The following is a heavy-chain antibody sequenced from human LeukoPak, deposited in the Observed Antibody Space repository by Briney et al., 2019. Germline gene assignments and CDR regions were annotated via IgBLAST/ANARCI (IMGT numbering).Heavy chain of an antibody. J-gene: IGHJ5*02. CDR1: GGSISSGSYY. V-gene: IGHV4-61*02. CDR3: ARGGLNWFDP. CDR2: IYTSGST. Sequence: SETLSLTCTVSGGSISSGSYYWSWIRQPAGKGLEWIGRIYTSGSTNYNPSLKSRVTISVEMSKNQFSLKLSSVTAADTAVYYCARGGLNWFDPWGQGTLVTVSS. D-gene: IGHD3/OR15-3a*01.